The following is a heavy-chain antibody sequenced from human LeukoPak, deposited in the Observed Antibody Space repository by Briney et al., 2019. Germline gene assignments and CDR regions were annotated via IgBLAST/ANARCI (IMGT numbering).Heavy chain of an antibody. J-gene: IGHJ4*02. CDR1: GYTFTGYY. Sequence: ASVKVSCKASGYTFTGYYMHWVRQAPGQGPEWMGWINPNSGGTNYAQKFQGRVTMTRDTSISTAYMELSRLRSDDTAVYYCARSPIARYSGYDSVPRFDYWGQGTLVTVSS. CDR2: INPNSGGT. V-gene: IGHV1-2*02. D-gene: IGHD5-12*01. CDR3: ARSPIARYSGYDSVPRFDY.